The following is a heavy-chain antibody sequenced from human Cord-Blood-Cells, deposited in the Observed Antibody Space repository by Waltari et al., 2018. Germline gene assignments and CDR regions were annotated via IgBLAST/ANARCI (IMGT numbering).Heavy chain of an antibody. D-gene: IGHD6-13*01. J-gene: IGHJ3*02. CDR2: IYRGGST. V-gene: IGHV3-53*01. Sequence: EVQLVASGGGLIQPGGSLRLSCAASEFTVSSHYMSLDRQAPGEGLEWVSVIYRGGSTYYADSVKGRFTISRDNSKNTLYLQMNSLRAEDTAVYYCARVRGSSWPGGAFDIWGQGTMVTVSS. CDR1: EFTVSSHY. CDR3: ARVRGSSWPGGAFDI.